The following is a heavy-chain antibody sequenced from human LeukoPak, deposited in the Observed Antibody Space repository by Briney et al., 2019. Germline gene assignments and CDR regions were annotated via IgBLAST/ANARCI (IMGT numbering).Heavy chain of an antibody. V-gene: IGHV4-59*01. CDR2: IYYSGST. D-gene: IGHD2/OR15-2a*01. Sequence: SETLSLTCTVSGGSISSYYWSWIRRPPGKGLEWIGYIYYSGSTNYNPSLKSRVTISVDTSKNQFSLKLSSVTAADTAVYYCARVLEYYYFDYWGQGTLVTVSS. CDR3: ARVLEYYYFDY. CDR1: GGSISSYY. J-gene: IGHJ4*02.